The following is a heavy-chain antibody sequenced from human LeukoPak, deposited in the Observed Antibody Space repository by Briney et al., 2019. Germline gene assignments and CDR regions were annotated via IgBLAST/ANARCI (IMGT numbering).Heavy chain of an antibody. D-gene: IGHD3-10*01. CDR3: AKARDTVLLWFGELFVPLDY. J-gene: IGHJ4*02. V-gene: IGHV3-21*04. CDR1: GFTFSSYS. Sequence: GGSLRLSCAASGFTFSSYSMNWVRQAPGKGLEWVSSISSSSSYIYYADSVKGRFTISRDNSKNTLYLQMNSLRAEDTAVYYCAKARDTVLLWFGELFVPLDYWGQGTLVTVSS. CDR2: ISSSSSYI.